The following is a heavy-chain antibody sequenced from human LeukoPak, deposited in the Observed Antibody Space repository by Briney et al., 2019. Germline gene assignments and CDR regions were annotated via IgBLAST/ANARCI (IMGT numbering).Heavy chain of an antibody. CDR3: ARGQKYRNGYTVTELGSGYFAY. CDR2: MNPNSGNT. V-gene: IGHV1-8*01. Sequence: GASVKVSCKASGYTFTSYDINWVRQATGQGLEWMGWMNPNSGNTGYAQKFQGRVTMTRNTSISTAYMELSSLRSEDTAVYYCARGQKYRNGYTVTELGSGYFAYWGQGTLVTVSS. CDR1: GYTFTSYD. J-gene: IGHJ4*02. D-gene: IGHD5-18*01.